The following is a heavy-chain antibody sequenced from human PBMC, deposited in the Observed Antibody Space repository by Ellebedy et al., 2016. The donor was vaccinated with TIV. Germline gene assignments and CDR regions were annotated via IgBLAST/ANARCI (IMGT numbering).Heavy chain of an antibody. D-gene: IGHD3-3*01. CDR2: VYYSGRS. J-gene: IGHJ4*02. CDR1: GGSISTSSYY. CDR3: ARDGSGYHFFDT. Sequence: MPGGSLRLSCSVSGGSISTSSYYWGWIRQPPGKALEWIGSVYYSGRSYFKPSLKSRVTISVDTSKNHFSLRLTSVTAADTAVYFCARDGSGYHFFDTWGQGTLVSVSS. V-gene: IGHV4-39*02.